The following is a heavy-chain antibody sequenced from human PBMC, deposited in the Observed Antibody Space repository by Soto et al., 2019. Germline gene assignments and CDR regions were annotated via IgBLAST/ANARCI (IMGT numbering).Heavy chain of an antibody. V-gene: IGHV3-23*01. D-gene: IGHD6-19*01. CDR1: GIAFTNYA. CDR3: AKDQGSASGWFDP. CDR2: ISGTGATT. Sequence: ELLLLESGGGVAQPGGSLRLSCAASGIAFTNYAMSWVRQAPGKGLEWVSAISGTGATTYYADSVKGRFTISRDKSKNTLYLQMTNLTDEDTAVYYCAKDQGSASGWFDPWGQGTLVTVSS. J-gene: IGHJ5*02.